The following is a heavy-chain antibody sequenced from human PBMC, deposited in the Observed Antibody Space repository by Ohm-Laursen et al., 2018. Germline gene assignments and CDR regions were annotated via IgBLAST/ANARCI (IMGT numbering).Heavy chain of an antibody. CDR2: ISSSSSSI. D-gene: IGHD6-19*01. CDR3: ARFETDSSGWSGVAFDI. V-gene: IGHV3-21*01. Sequence: GSLRLSCSASGFTFSSYSMNWVRQAPGKGLEWVSSISSSSSSIYYADSVKGRFTISRDNAKNSLYLQMNSLRAEDTAVYYCARFETDSSGWSGVAFDIWGQGTMVTVSS. J-gene: IGHJ3*02. CDR1: GFTFSSYS.